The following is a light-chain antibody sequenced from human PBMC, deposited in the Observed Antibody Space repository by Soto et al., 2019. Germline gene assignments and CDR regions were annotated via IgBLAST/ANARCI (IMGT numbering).Light chain of an antibody. CDR1: QDISNY. CDR2: DAS. Sequence: DIQMTQSPSSLSASVGDRVTITCQASQDISNYLNWYQQKPGKAPKLLIYDASNLETGVPSRFSGSGSGTDFTFNISSLQPEDIATYYCQQYDKLPFTFGPGTKVDIQ. CDR3: QQYDKLPFT. V-gene: IGKV1-33*01. J-gene: IGKJ3*01.